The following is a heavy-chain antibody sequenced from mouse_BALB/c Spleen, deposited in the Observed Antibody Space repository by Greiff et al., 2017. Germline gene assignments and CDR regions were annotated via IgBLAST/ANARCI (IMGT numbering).Heavy chain of an antibody. CDR3: ARDYYYGSSSDPLY. V-gene: IGHV5-4*02. J-gene: IGHJ3*01. D-gene: IGHD1-1*01. CDR1: GFTFSDYY. Sequence: EVKVEESGGGLVKPGGSLKLSCAASGFTFSDYYMYWVRQTPEKRLEWVATISDGGSYTYYPDSVKGRFTISRDNAKNNLYLQMSSLKSEDTAMYYCARDYYYGSSSDPLYWGQGTLVTVSA. CDR2: ISDGGSYT.